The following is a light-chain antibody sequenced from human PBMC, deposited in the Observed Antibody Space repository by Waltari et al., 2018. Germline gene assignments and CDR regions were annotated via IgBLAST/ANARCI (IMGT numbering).Light chain of an antibody. J-gene: IGLJ1*01. Sequence: VSPGQTATITCSGDKLGDKYASWYQQKPGRSPVLVIYQDVKRPSGIPERFSGSNSGDTATLTITETQSLDEADYYCQAWDSGTYYVFGSGTKVTVL. V-gene: IGLV3-1*01. CDR1: KLGDKY. CDR2: QDV. CDR3: QAWDSGTYYV.